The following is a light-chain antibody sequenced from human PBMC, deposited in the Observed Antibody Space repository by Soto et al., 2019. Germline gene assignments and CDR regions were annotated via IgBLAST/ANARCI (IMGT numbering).Light chain of an antibody. CDR2: DVS. Sequence: QSVLTQPASVSGSPGQSITISCTGTSSDVGGYNYVSWYQQHPGKAPKLMIYDVSNRPSGVSNRFSGSKSGNTVSLTISGLQAEDEAHYYCSSYTSSSTPPGVFGGGTKLTVL. CDR1: SSDVGGYNY. J-gene: IGLJ2*01. CDR3: SSYTSSSTPPGV. V-gene: IGLV2-14*01.